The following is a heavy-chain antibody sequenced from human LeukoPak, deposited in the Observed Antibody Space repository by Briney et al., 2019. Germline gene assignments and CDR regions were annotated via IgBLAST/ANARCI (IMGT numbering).Heavy chain of an antibody. CDR2: IWYDGSNK. Sequence: GGSLRLSCAASGFTFSSYGMHWVRQAPGKGLEWVAVIWYDGSNKYYADSVKGRFNISRDNSKNSLYLQMNSLRAEDTAVYYCARDRFITMVRGVIITGGMDVWGKGTTVTVSS. J-gene: IGHJ6*04. CDR3: ARDRFITMVRGVIITGGMDV. D-gene: IGHD3-10*01. CDR1: GFTFSSYG. V-gene: IGHV3-33*01.